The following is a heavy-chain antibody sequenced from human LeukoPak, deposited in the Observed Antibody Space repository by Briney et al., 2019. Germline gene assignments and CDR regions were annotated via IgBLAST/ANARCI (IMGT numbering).Heavy chain of an antibody. CDR2: IKHDGSEE. CDR3: ARGGGYPDY. J-gene: IGHJ4*02. Sequence: PGGSLRLSCAGSGFTFSRNWMCWVRPAPGKGLEWVANIKHDGSEESYVDSVKGRFTVSRDNAKKSLFLQMNSLRAEDTAVYYCARGGGYPDYWGQGALVTVSS. D-gene: IGHD3-22*01. V-gene: IGHV3-7*01. CDR1: GFTFSRNW.